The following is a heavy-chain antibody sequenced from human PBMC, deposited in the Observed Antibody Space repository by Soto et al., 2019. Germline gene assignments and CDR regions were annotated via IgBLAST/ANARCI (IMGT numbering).Heavy chain of an antibody. Sequence: QVQLVESGGGVVQPGRSLRLSCAASGSTFSSYGMHWVRQAPGKGLEWVALIWYDGSNKKYADSVKGRFTISRDNSKNTLYLQMTSLRGEDTAVYYCARDQVGMATMPGDYWGQGTLVTVSS. CDR3: ARDQVGMATMPGDY. V-gene: IGHV3-33*01. D-gene: IGHD2-2*01. CDR2: IWYDGSNK. CDR1: GSTFSSYG. J-gene: IGHJ4*02.